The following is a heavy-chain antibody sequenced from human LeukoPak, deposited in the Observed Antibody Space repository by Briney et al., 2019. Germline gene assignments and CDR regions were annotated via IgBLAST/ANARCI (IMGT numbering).Heavy chain of an antibody. CDR3: AKDPELLWLGDIGYFDY. Sequence: GGSLRLSCAASGFTFSSYGMSWVRQAPGKGLEWVSAISGSGGSTYYADSVKGRFTISRDNSKNTLYLQMNSLRTEDTAVYYCAKDPELLWLGDIGYFDYWGQGTLVTVSS. CDR1: GFTFSSYG. V-gene: IGHV3-23*01. D-gene: IGHD3-10*01. J-gene: IGHJ4*02. CDR2: ISGSGGST.